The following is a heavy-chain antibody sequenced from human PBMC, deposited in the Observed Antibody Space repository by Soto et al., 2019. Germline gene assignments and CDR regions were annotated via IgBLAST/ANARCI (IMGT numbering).Heavy chain of an antibody. Sequence: QVQLVQSGAEVKKPGASVKVSCKASGYTFTSYAMHWVRQAPGQRLEWMGWINAGNGNTKYSQKFQGRVTITRDTSASTAYMELSSLSSEDTAVYYCERLGSSYWFDPWGQGTLVTVSS. D-gene: IGHD6-13*01. V-gene: IGHV1-3*01. CDR1: GYTFTSYA. CDR3: ERLGSSYWFDP. CDR2: INAGNGNT. J-gene: IGHJ5*02.